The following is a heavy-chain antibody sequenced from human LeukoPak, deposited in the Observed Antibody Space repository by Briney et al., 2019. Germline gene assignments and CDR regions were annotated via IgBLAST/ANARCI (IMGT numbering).Heavy chain of an antibody. CDR1: GFTFSSYW. CDR2: INSDGSST. D-gene: IGHD3-3*01. J-gene: IGHJ4*02. V-gene: IGHV3-74*01. CDR3: ARDPVTIFGVALDY. Sequence: GGSLRLSCAASGFTFSSYWMHWVRQAPGKGLVWVSRINSDGSSTSYADSVKGRFTTSRDNAKNTLYLQMNSLRAEDTAVYYCARDPVTIFGVALDYWGQGTLVTVSS.